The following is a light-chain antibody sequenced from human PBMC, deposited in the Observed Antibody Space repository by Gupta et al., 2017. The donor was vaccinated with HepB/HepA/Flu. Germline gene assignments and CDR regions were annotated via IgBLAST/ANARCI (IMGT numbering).Light chain of an antibody. J-gene: IGKJ3*01. CDR2: GAS. Sequence: EIVLTQSPGTLSLSSGERATLSCRASQSLSSSYLAWYQQKPGQAPSLLIYGASSRATGIPDSFSGSGSGTDFTLTISRLEPEDFAVYYCQQYAGSPFTFGHGTKVDFK. CDR1: QSLSSSY. V-gene: IGKV3-20*01. CDR3: QQYAGSPFT.